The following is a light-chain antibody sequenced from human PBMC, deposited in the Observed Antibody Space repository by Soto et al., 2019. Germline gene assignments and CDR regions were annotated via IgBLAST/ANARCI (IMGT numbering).Light chain of an antibody. J-gene: IGKJ1*01. CDR3: QQDYSYPWT. CDR1: QGITTY. V-gene: IGKV1-8*01. Sequence: AIQMTQSPSSLSASVGDRVTITCRASQGITTYLAWYQQKPGKAPKLLIYPASNLQSGVPSRFSGSGSGTDFTLTISSLQSEDFATYYCQQDYSYPWTFGQGTKVDI. CDR2: PAS.